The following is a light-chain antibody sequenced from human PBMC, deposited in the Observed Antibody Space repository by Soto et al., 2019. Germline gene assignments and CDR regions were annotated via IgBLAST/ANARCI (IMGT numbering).Light chain of an antibody. J-gene: IGKJ3*01. Sequence: EIVLTQSPGTLSLSPGEKDTLSCRASQRVSSDRFLAWYQKRPGQAPRLLIYGVSSRATGVPDRFRGSGSGTDVPLTSSRLEPEDFAVYYCHQYGSSPFTFGPGTRVNIK. CDR3: HQYGSSPFT. CDR1: QRVSSDRF. CDR2: GVS. V-gene: IGKV3-20*01.